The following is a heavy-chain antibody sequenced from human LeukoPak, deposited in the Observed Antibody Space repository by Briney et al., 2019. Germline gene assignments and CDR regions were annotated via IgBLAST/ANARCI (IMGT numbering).Heavy chain of an antibody. Sequence: GGSLRLSCAASGFTVSSNHMSWVRQAPGKGLEWVSVIYSGGSTDYADSVKGRFTISRDNLKNTLYLQMNSLRAEDTAVYYCANRKQWLSYWGQGTLVTVSS. V-gene: IGHV3-53*01. CDR3: ANRKQWLSY. D-gene: IGHD6-19*01. CDR1: GFTVSSNH. CDR2: IYSGGST. J-gene: IGHJ4*02.